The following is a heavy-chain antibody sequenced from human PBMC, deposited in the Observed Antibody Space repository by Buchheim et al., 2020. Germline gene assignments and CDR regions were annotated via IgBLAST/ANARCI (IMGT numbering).Heavy chain of an antibody. J-gene: IGHJ4*02. Sequence: EVQLVESGGGLVQPGGSLRLSCAASGFTFTSYWMSWVRQAPGKGLEWVANINQDGPATDYVDSVKGRFTISRDNAKDSLFLQMNSLRAEDTAVYYCARALVGDGYSSGYWGQGTL. V-gene: IGHV3-7*01. CDR3: ARALVGDGYSSGY. CDR1: GFTFTSYW. CDR2: INQDGPAT. D-gene: IGHD5-24*01.